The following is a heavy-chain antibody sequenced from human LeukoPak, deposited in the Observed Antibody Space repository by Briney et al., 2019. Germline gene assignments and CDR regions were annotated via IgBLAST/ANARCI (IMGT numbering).Heavy chain of an antibody. CDR3: ARGNRWMVVAAWWLDP. Sequence: GASVKVSCKASGGTFSSYAISWVRQAPGQGLEWMGRIIPIFGTANYAQKFQGRVTITADESTSTAYVELSSLRSEDTAVYYCARGNRWMVVAAWWLDPWGQGTLVTVSS. CDR1: GGTFSSYA. CDR2: IIPIFGTA. D-gene: IGHD2-15*01. V-gene: IGHV1-69*15. J-gene: IGHJ5*02.